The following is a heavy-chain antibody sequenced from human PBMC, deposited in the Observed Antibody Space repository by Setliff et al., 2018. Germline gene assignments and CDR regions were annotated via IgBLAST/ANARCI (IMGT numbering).Heavy chain of an antibody. CDR1: GGTFSSYA. CDR3: ARSNYDILTRNWFDP. V-gene: IGHV1-69*06. J-gene: IGHJ5*02. Sequence: SVKVSCKASGGTFSSYAISWVRQAPGQGLEWMGRIIPIFGTANYAQKFQGRVTITADKSTSTAYMELSSLRSEDTAVYYCARSNYDILTRNWFDPWGQGTLVTVSS. CDR2: IIPIFGTA. D-gene: IGHD3-9*01.